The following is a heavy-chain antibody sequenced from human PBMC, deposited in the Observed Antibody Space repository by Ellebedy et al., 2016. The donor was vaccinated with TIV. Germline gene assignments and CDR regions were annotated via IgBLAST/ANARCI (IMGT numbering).Heavy chain of an antibody. V-gene: IGHV3-23*01. CDR3: AKFYGDYHPYYFDY. CDR2: ISGSGGTI. CDR1: GFTFSNYA. J-gene: IGHJ4*02. D-gene: IGHD4-17*01. Sequence: PGGSLRLSCAASGFTFSNYAMSWVRQAPGQGLEWVTAISGSGGTIYYADSVKGRFTISRDNSRSTLYLQMTSLRAEDTAVYYCAKFYGDYHPYYFDYWGQGTLVTVSS.